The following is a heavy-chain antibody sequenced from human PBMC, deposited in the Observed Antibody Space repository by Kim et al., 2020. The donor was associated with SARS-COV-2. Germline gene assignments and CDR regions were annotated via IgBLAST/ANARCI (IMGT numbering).Heavy chain of an antibody. CDR2: T. V-gene: IGHV4-4*08. CDR3: ATRSSGWYFDY. Sequence: TTYNPSLKSRVTMSVDTSKNQFSLRLSSVSAADTAVYYCATRSSGWYFDYWGQGTLVTVSS. J-gene: IGHJ4*02. D-gene: IGHD6-19*01.